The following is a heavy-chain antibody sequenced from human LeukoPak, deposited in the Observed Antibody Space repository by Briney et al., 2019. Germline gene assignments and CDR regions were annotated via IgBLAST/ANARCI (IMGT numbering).Heavy chain of an antibody. CDR2: IGATGSST. D-gene: IGHD6-19*01. V-gene: IGHV3-23*01. J-gene: IGHJ3*01. CDR3: AKDSDIAVAGSDDALDV. CDR1: GFTFSSYA. Sequence: PGGSLRLSCAASGFTFSSYAMYWVRQAPGKGLEWVSAIGATGSSTYYADSVKGRFTISRDNSKNTLFLQMNSLRPEDTAVYYCAKDSDIAVAGSDDALDVWGQGTMVTVSS.